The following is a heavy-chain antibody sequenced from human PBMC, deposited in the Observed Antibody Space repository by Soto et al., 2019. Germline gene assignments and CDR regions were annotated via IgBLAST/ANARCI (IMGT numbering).Heavy chain of an antibody. CDR2: ISSSGSTI. D-gene: IGHD2-2*01. CDR3: ARRGDCSSTSCYYRYYYYMDV. J-gene: IGHJ6*03. CDR1: GFTFSDYY. V-gene: IGHV3-11*01. Sequence: GGSLRLSCAASGFTFSDYYMSWIRQAPGKGLEWVSYISSSGSTIYYADSVKGRFTISRDNAKNSLYLQMNSLRAEDTAVYYCARRGDCSSTSCYYRYYYYMDVWGKGTTVTVSS.